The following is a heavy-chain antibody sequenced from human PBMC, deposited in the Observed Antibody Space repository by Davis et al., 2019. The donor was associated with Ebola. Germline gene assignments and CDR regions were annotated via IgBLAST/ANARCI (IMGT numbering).Heavy chain of an antibody. Sequence: ASVKVSCKASGYTFTGYYMHWVRQAPGQGLEWMGIINPSGGSTSYAQKFQGRVTMTRDTSTSTVYMELSSLRSEDTAVYYCAREVSGITIFGVVIPSQHWGQGTLVTVSS. J-gene: IGHJ1*01. CDR2: INPSGGST. D-gene: IGHD3-3*01. CDR3: AREVSGITIFGVVIPSQH. V-gene: IGHV1-46*01. CDR1: GYTFTGYY.